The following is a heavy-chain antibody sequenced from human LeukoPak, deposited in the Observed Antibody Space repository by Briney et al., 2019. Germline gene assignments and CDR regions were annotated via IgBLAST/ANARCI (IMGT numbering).Heavy chain of an antibody. Sequence: GGSLRLSCAASGFSFSSYAMSWVRQAPGKGLEWVSSISGSGGSTYYADSVEGRFTISRDNSKNTLYLQMNSLRAEDTAVYYCAKDIGYSGYDYYYYYYMDVWGKGTTVTVSS. CDR3: AKDIGYSGYDYYYYYYMDV. CDR1: GFSFSSYA. V-gene: IGHV3-23*01. CDR2: ISGSGGST. D-gene: IGHD5-12*01. J-gene: IGHJ6*03.